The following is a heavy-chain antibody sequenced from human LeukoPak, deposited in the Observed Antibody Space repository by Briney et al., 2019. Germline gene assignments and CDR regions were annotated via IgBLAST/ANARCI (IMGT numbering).Heavy chain of an antibody. CDR2: IKEDGTET. CDR3: AKEGRSLQTY. D-gene: IGHD5-24*01. Sequence: GGSLRLSCAVSGFVFSDAWMSWVRQAPGKGLEWVANIKEDGTETYYVDSVKGRFTISRDNAKNSLYLQMNSLRVEDTAVYYCAKEGRSLQTYWGQGTLVTVSS. V-gene: IGHV3-7*03. CDR1: GFVFSDAW. J-gene: IGHJ4*02.